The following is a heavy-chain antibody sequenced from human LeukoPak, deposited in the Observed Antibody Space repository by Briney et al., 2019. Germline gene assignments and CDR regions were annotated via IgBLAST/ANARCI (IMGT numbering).Heavy chain of an antibody. D-gene: IGHD3-10*01. Sequence: GGSLRLSCAASGFTFSSYAMSSVRQAPGKGLEWVSAISGSGGSTYYADSVKGRFTISRDNSKNTLYLQMNSLRAEDTAVYYCAKGGRYYYGSGSVDYWGQGTLVTVSS. V-gene: IGHV3-23*01. J-gene: IGHJ4*02. CDR2: ISGSGGST. CDR1: GFTFSSYA. CDR3: AKGGRYYYGSGSVDY.